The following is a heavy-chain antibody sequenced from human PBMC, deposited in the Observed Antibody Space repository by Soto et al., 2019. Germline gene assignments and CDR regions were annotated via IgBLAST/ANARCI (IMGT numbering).Heavy chain of an antibody. J-gene: IGHJ3*01. D-gene: IGHD3-10*01. CDR1: GYSLTNIG. Sequence: VESLKISCKGSGYSLTNIGSHWVRQMPGKVLEWMGRIDPGDSVTTYNPSFQCHVTMAADKSINTAYLQWSSLKASDTAMYSCPSGGDARGHPASDVWGLGTIVTVS. V-gene: IGHV5-10-1*01. CDR3: PSGGDARGHPASDV. CDR2: IDPGDSVT.